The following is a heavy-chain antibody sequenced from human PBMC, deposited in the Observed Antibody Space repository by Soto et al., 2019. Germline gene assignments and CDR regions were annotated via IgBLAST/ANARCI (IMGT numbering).Heavy chain of an antibody. Sequence: GGSLRLSCAASGFTFSSYAMSWVRQAPGKGLEWVSAISGSGGSTYYADSGKGRFTISRDNXKNTLYLXLEWLGTFYPGDSTSTYSPSFQGQVTISVDKSISTAYLHLSSLKASDTAMYYCARIIGYCRNNDCSWTFDIWGQGTMVTVSS. D-gene: IGHD3-3*01. CDR1: GFTFSSYA. J-gene: IGHJ3*02. CDR2: ISGSGGST. V-gene: IGHV3-23*01. CDR3: TYSPSFQGQVTISVDKSISTAYLHLSSLKASDTAMYYCARIIGYCRNNDCSWTFDI.